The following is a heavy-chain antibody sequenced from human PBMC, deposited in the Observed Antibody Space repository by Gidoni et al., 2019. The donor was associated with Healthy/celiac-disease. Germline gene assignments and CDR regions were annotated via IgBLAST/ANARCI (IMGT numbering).Heavy chain of an antibody. CDR2: ISYDGSNK. Sequence: QVQLVESGGGVVQPGRSLRLSCAAPGFTFSSDGMHWVRQAPGKGLGWGAVISYDGSNKYYADSVKGRFTISRDNSKNTLYLQMNSLRAEDTAVYYCAKGDGGGYYVMTEFDYWGQGTLVTVSS. D-gene: IGHD3-22*01. J-gene: IGHJ4*02. CDR3: AKGDGGGYYVMTEFDY. V-gene: IGHV3-30*18. CDR1: GFTFSSDG.